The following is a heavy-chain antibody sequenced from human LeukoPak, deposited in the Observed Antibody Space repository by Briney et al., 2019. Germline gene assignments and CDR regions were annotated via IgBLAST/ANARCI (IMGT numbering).Heavy chain of an antibody. J-gene: IGHJ4*02. Sequence: SETLSLTCTVSGGSISSHYWSWIRQPPGKGLEWIGYIYYSGSTNYNPSLKSRVTISVDTSKNQFSLKLSSVTAADTAVYYCARSREDYYDSSGYLGYWGQGTLVTVSS. V-gene: IGHV4-59*11. CDR1: GGSISSHY. CDR2: IYYSGST. CDR3: ARSREDYYDSSGYLGY. D-gene: IGHD3-22*01.